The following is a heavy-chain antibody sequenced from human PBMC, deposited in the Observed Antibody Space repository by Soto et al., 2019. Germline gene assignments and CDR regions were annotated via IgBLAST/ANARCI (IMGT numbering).Heavy chain of an antibody. Sequence: QVQLVQSGAEVKKPVASVKVSCKASAVTFSSYASSWVRQAPGQGLEWMGGIIPIFGTANYAQKFQGRVTITAAESTSTACMGLSSLRSEDTAVYYCASGGYSYGSAFAIWGHGTMVPVSS. D-gene: IGHD5-18*01. J-gene: IGHJ3*02. CDR3: ASGGYSYGSAFAI. CDR2: IIPIFGTA. CDR1: AVTFSSYA. V-gene: IGHV1-69*01.